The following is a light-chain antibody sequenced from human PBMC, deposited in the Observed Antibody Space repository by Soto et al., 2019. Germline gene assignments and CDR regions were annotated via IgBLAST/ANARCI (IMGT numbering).Light chain of an antibody. CDR1: SSNIGSST. Sequence: QSVLTQPPSASGTPGQRVTISCSGSSSNIGSSTVNWYQQLPGTAPKLLIYADDQRPSGVPDRFSGSKSGTSASLAISGLQSEDEADYYCATWDASLNEWVFGGGTKLTV. J-gene: IGLJ3*02. CDR2: ADD. V-gene: IGLV1-44*01. CDR3: ATWDASLNEWV.